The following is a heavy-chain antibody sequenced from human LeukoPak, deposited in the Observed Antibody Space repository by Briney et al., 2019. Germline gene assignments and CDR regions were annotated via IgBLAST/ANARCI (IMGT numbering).Heavy chain of an antibody. Sequence: SQTLSLTCAVSGGSISSGGYSWSWIRQPPGRGLEWIGYIYHSGSTYYNPSLKSRVTISVNRSKNQFSLKLSSVTAADTAVYYCARGLGSLLGGHAFDIWGQGTMVTVSS. V-gene: IGHV4-30-2*01. CDR1: GGSISSGGYS. J-gene: IGHJ3*02. D-gene: IGHD1-26*01. CDR2: IYHSGST. CDR3: ARGLGSLLGGHAFDI.